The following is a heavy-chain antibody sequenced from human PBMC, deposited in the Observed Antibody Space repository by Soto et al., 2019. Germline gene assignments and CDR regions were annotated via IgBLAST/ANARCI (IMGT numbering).Heavy chain of an antibody. Sequence: GASVKVSCKASGYTFTSYGISWVRQAPGQGLEWMGWISAYNGNTNYAQKLQGRVTMTTDTSTSTAYMELRSLRSDDTAVYYCARDEATVTTPNWLDPWGQGTLVTFSS. D-gene: IGHD4-17*01. CDR1: GYTFTSYG. J-gene: IGHJ5*02. CDR3: ARDEATVTTPNWLDP. CDR2: ISAYNGNT. V-gene: IGHV1-18*01.